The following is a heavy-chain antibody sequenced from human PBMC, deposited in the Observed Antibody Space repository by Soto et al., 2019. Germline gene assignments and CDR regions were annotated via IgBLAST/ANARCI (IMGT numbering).Heavy chain of an antibody. J-gene: IGHJ3*02. CDR1: GYTFTTYA. D-gene: IGHD6-13*01. Sequence: QVQLVQSGAEVKKPGASVKVSCKASGYTFTTYAIHWVRQAPGQRLEWMGWINAGNGNTKYSQKFQGRVTITTDTSASTAYMELSSLRYEDTAVYYCARGRSIVAAVTSAFEIWGQGTMVTVSS. V-gene: IGHV1-3*01. CDR3: ARGRSIVAAVTSAFEI. CDR2: INAGNGNT.